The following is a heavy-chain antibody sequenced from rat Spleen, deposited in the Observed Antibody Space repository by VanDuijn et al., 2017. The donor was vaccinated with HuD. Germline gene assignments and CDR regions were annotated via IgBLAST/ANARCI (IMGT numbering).Heavy chain of an antibody. J-gene: IGHJ3*01. CDR2: ISYDGSST. CDR3: AGPGSDWAFAY. V-gene: IGHV5-22*01. Sequence: EVQLVESGGGLVQPGRSMKLSCAASGFTFSNYDMAWVRQAPTKGLEWVACISYDGSSTYYRYSVKGRFTISRDNAKSTLYLQMNSLRSEDTATYYCAGPGSDWAFAYWGQGTLVTVSS. CDR1: GFTFSNYD. D-gene: IGHD1-4*01.